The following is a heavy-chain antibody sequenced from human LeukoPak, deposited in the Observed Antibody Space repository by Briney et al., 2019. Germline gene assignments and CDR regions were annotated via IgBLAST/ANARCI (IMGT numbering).Heavy chain of an antibody. CDR1: GFTSRSHD. J-gene: IGHJ4*02. CDR3: ARDQADSSGYYDY. CDR2: IWYDGSNK. D-gene: IGHD3-22*01. V-gene: IGHV3-33*08. Sequence: PGGSLRLSCAVSGFTSRSHDVSWVRQAPGKGLEWVAVIWYDGSNKYYADSVKGRFTISRDNSKNTLYLQMNSLRAEDTAVYYCARDQADSSGYYDYWGQGTLVTVSS.